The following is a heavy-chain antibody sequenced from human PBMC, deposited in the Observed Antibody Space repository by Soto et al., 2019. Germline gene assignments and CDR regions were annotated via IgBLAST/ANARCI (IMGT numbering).Heavy chain of an antibody. J-gene: IGHJ5*02. CDR1: GFSLSTSGVG. CDR2: IYWDDDK. Sequence: QITLKESGPTLVKPTQKQKKKKKKKGFSLSTSGVGVGWIRQPPGKALEWLALIYWDDDKRYSPSLKSRLTITKDTSKNQVVLTMTNMDPVDTATYYCAHSLIGYYYDSSGSNWFDPWGQGTLVTVSS. V-gene: IGHV2-5*02. D-gene: IGHD3-22*01. CDR3: AHSLIGYYYDSSGSNWFDP.